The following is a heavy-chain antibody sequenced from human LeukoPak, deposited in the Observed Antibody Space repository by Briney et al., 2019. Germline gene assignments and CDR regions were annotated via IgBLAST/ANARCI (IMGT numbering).Heavy chain of an antibody. V-gene: IGHV4-39*07. CDR1: GGFISSGRHY. CDR2: LSYGRST. CDR3: ASRIAVAGALVY. J-gene: IGHJ4*02. D-gene: IGHD6-19*01. Sequence: EPSETLSLTCSVSGGFISSGRHYWGWVRQPPGKGLEWIGSLSYGRSTYYKPSLKSRVSMSVDTSKNQFSLKMISVTAADTGMYYCASRIAVAGALVYWGRGTLVTVSS.